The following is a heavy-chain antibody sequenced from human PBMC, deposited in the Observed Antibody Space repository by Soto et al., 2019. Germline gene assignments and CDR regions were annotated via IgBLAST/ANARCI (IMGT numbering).Heavy chain of an antibody. V-gene: IGHV3-23*01. Sequence: EVQLLESGGGVVQPGGSLRLSCVASGFNFKKFAMSWVRQAPGEGLEWVSGISCCGGSTSYADSVKGRFSIARDDSTNTLSLQMNNLRAEDTAIYYCARDRGIAAHYYYYHGPDVWGQGTTVTVSS. CDR3: ARDRGIAAHYYYYHGPDV. CDR1: GFNFKKFA. D-gene: IGHD6-6*01. CDR2: ISCCGGST. J-gene: IGHJ6*02.